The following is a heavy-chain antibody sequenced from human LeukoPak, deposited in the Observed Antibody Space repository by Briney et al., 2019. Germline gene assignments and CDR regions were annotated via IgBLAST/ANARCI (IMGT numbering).Heavy chain of an antibody. CDR2: IYTSGTT. J-gene: IGHJ6*03. V-gene: IGHV4-61*02. CDR1: GGSISSGSYY. CDR3: TRESGNTFVRGARYYSFCMDV. Sequence: PSETLSLTCSVSGGSISSGSYYWSWIRQPAGTGLEWIGRIYTSGTTYYNPSLKSRVSISVDTSKNQFSLRLNSVTAADTAVYYCTRESGNTFVRGARYYSFCMDVWGTGTTVTVSS. D-gene: IGHD3-10*01.